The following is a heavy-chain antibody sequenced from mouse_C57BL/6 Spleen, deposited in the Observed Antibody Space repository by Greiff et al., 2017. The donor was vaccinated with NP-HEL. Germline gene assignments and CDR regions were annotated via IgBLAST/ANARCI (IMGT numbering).Heavy chain of an antibody. CDR3: TRGAVVAHWYFYV. V-gene: IGHV1-15*01. CDR1: GYTFTDYE. D-gene: IGHD1-1*01. CDR2: IDPETGGT. Sequence: VQLQQSGAELVRPGASVTLSCKASGYTFTDYEMHWVKQTPVHGLEWIGAIDPETGGTAYNQKFTGKAILTADKSSSTAYMEIRSLTSEDSAVYYCTRGAVVAHWYFYVWGTGTTVTVSS. J-gene: IGHJ1*03.